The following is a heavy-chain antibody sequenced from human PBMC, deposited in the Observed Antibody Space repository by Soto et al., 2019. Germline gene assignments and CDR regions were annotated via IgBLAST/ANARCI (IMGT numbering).Heavy chain of an antibody. CDR3: ARHHGRTGGLIALIDL. D-gene: IGHD2-8*01. V-gene: IGHV4-39*01. CDR2: LHYTGGA. J-gene: IGHJ5*02. CDR1: GDSIRNTNYY. Sequence: QLQLQESGPGLVKPSETLSLTCTVSGDSIRNTNYYWGWIRQPPGKGLEWVGSLHYTGGAYSNPSLKSRVTISVATSETQLFLRLTSVTAADTALYFCARHHGRTGGLIALIDLWGQGTLVTVSS.